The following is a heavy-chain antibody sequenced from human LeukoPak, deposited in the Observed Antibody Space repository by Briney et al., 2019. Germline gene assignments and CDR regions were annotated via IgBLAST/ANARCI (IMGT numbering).Heavy chain of an antibody. CDR1: GFTFNNYG. CDR3: ANGPHYNILTGYYKVRSHLDY. CDR2: IRYDGSIK. Sequence: GRSLRLSCAASGFTFNNYGMHWVRQAPGKGLEWVTFIRYDGSIKHYADSVKGRFTISRDNSKNMVYLQMNSLRAEDTAVYYCANGPHYNILTGYYKVRSHLDYWGQGTLVTVSS. J-gene: IGHJ4*02. D-gene: IGHD3-9*01. V-gene: IGHV3-30*02.